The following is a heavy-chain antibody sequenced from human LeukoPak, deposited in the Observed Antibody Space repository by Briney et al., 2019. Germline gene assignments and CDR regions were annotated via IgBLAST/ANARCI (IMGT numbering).Heavy chain of an antibody. Sequence: GGSLRLSCAASGFTFDDYIMHWVRHAPGKGLEWVSLISWDGGSTYYADSVKGRFTISRDNSKNSLYLQMNSLRTEDTALYYCAKEGSRDGYNLFDYWGQGTLVTVSS. D-gene: IGHD5-24*01. CDR2: ISWDGGST. V-gene: IGHV3-43*01. J-gene: IGHJ4*02. CDR3: AKEGSRDGYNLFDY. CDR1: GFTFDDYI.